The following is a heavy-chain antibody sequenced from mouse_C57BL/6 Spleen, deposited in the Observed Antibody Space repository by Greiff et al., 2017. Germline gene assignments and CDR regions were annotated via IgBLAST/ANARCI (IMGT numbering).Heavy chain of an antibody. J-gene: IGHJ3*01. CDR1: GYTFTTYP. CDR3: ARADYDYDGFAY. Sequence: QVQLQQSGAELVKPGASVKMSCKASGYTFTTYPIEWMKQNPGKSLEWIGNFHPYNDDTKYNEKFKGKATLTVEKSSSTAYLELSRLTSDDSAVYYCARADYDYDGFAYWGQGTLVTVSA. D-gene: IGHD2-4*01. V-gene: IGHV1-47*01. CDR2: FHPYNDDT.